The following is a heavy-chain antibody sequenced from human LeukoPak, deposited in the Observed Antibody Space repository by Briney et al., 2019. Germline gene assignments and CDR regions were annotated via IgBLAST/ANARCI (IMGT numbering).Heavy chain of an antibody. D-gene: IGHD6-6*01. J-gene: IGHJ4*02. CDR1: GGSISSYY. Sequence: SETLSLTCTVSGGSISSYYWSWIRQPPGKGLEWIGYFHYSGSTNYNPSLKSRVTISVDTSKNQFSLKLSSVTAADTAVYYCARLGDSSSRLYYFDYWGQGALVTVSS. CDR3: ARLGDSSSRLYYFDY. CDR2: FHYSGST. V-gene: IGHV4-59*08.